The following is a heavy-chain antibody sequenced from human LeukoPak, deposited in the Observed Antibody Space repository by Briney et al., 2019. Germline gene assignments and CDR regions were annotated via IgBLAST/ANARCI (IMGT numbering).Heavy chain of an antibody. J-gene: IGHJ3*02. V-gene: IGHV4-39*01. CDR1: GGSISSSSYY. CDR2: IYYSGTT. CDR3: ASYYFDSSGYYFPFDI. D-gene: IGHD3-22*01. Sequence: SETLTLTCTVSGGSISSSSYYWGWIRQPPGKGLEWIGNIYYSGTTNYNPSLKSRITISVDTSNNQFSLKLASVTAADTAVYYCASYYFDSSGYYFPFDIWGQGTMVTVSS.